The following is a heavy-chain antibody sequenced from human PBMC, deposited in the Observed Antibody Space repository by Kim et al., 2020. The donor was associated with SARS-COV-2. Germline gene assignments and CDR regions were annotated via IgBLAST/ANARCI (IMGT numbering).Heavy chain of an antibody. D-gene: IGHD3-22*01. J-gene: IGHJ6*02. Sequence: GGSLRLSCAASGFTFSSYGMHWVRQAPGKGLEWVAVISYDGSNKYYADSVKGRFTISRDNSKNTLYLQMNSLRAEDTAVYYCARGGLYYDKDYYYGMDVWGQGTTVTVSS. CDR1: GFTFSSYG. V-gene: IGHV3-33*05. CDR2: ISYDGSNK. CDR3: ARGGLYYDKDYYYGMDV.